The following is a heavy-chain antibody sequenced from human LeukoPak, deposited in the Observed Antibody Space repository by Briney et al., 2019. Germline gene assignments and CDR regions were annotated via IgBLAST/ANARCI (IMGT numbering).Heavy chain of an antibody. CDR1: GFTVSSNY. J-gene: IGHJ4*02. D-gene: IGHD4-17*01. V-gene: IGHV3-53*01. Sequence: GGSLRLSCAASGFTVSSNYMSWVRQAPGKGLEWVSVIYSGGSTYYADSVKGRFTISRDNSKNTLYLQMNSLRAEDTAVNYCARGNSDGDYFDYWGQGTLVTVSS. CDR2: IYSGGST. CDR3: ARGNSDGDYFDY.